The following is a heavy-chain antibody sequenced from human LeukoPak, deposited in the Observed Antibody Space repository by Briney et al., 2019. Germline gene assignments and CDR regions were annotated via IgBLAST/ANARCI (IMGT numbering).Heavy chain of an antibody. CDR3: ARVSGSGGTKYQPFDY. V-gene: IGHV3-23*01. CDR2: ISGSGGST. Sequence: GGSLRLSCAASGFTFSSYAMSWVRQAPGKGLEWVSAISGSGGSTYYADSVKGRFTISRDNSKNTLYLQMNSLRAEDTAVYYCARVSGSGGTKYQPFDYWGQGTLVTVSS. J-gene: IGHJ4*02. D-gene: IGHD2-15*01. CDR1: GFTFSSYA.